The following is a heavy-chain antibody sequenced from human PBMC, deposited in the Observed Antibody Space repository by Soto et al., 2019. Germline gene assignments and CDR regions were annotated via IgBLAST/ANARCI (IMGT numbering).Heavy chain of an antibody. CDR1: GFTFSSYA. CDR2: ISYDGSNK. V-gene: IGHV3-30-3*01. Sequence: QVQLVESGGGVVQPGRSLRLSCAASGFTFSSYAMHWVRQAPGKGLEWVAVISYDGSNKYYADSVKGRFTISRDNSNNTQYLQMSRLRAEDTAVYYCASPYCSGCSCYQTDAFDIWGQGTMVTVSS. CDR3: ASPYCSGCSCYQTDAFDI. J-gene: IGHJ3*02. D-gene: IGHD2-15*01.